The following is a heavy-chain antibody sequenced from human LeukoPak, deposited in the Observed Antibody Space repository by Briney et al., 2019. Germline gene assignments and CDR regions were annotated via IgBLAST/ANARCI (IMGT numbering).Heavy chain of an antibody. J-gene: IGHJ6*02. CDR3: ARDILATIAYYYGMDV. V-gene: IGHV3-48*03. D-gene: IGHD5-12*01. CDR2: ISSSGSTI. CDR1: GFTFSSYE. Sequence: PGGSLRLSCAASGFTFSSYEMNWVRQAPGKGLEWVSYISSSGSTIYYADSVKGRFTISRDNAKNSLYLQMNSLRAEDTAVYYCARDILATIAYYYGMDVWGQGTTVTVSS.